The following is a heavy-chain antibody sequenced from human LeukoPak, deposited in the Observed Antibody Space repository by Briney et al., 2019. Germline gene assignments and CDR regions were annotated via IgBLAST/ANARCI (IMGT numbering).Heavy chain of an antibody. CDR1: GFTFSSYA. D-gene: IGHD2-8*01. V-gene: IGHV3-23*01. CDR2: VSGSGDGT. J-gene: IGHJ5*02. CDR3: ARGLIERSWFDP. Sequence: PGGSLRLSCAASGFTFSSYAMSWVRQAPGKGLEWVSTVSGSGDGTYYADSVKGRFTISRDNSKNTLYLQMNSLRAEDTAVYYCARGLIERSWFDPWGQGTLVTVSS.